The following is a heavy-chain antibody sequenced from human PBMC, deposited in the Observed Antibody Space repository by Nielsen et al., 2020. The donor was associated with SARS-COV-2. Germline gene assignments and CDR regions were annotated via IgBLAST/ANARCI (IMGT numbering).Heavy chain of an antibody. V-gene: IGHV3-23*01. Sequence: WMRQCPGKGLEWVSAISGSGGSTYYADSVKGRFTISRDNSKNTLYLQMNSLRAEDTAVYYCANQKRYYYYMDVWGKGTTVTVSS. CDR3: ANQKRYYYYMDV. CDR2: ISGSGGST. J-gene: IGHJ6*03.